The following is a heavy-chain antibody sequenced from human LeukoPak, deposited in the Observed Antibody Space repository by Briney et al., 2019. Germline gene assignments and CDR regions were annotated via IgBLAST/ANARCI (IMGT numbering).Heavy chain of an antibody. D-gene: IGHD6-13*01. CDR1: GGSISSGGYS. CDR2: IYHSGST. V-gene: IGHV4-30-2*01. Sequence: PSETLSLTCAVSGGSISSGGYSWSWIRQPPGKGLEWIGYIYHSGSTYYNPSLKSRVTISVDTSKNQFSLKLSSVTAADTAVYYCARGGPTWQLVLKDYFDYWGQGTLVTVSS. CDR3: ARGGPTWQLVLKDYFDY. J-gene: IGHJ4*02.